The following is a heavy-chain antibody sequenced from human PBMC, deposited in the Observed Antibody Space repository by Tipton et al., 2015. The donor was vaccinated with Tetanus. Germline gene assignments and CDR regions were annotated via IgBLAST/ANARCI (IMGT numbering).Heavy chain of an antibody. V-gene: IGHV4-39*02. CDR1: GASISDKKYY. J-gene: IGHJ5*02. CDR2: IYFQGSP. D-gene: IGHD2/OR15-2a*01. CDR3: ARHLYGYWFDP. Sequence: TLSLTCIVSGASISDKKYYWGWIRQAPGKGLEWIASIYFQGSPYYSPSLKSRLTIDVDTSQNLFSLTLTSVTAADTAVYFCARHLYGYWFDPWGQGTLVTVSS.